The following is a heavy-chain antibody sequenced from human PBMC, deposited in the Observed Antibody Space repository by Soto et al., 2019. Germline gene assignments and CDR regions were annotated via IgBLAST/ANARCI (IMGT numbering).Heavy chain of an antibody. V-gene: IGHV3-64*04. D-gene: IGHD3-9*01. Sequence: GGSLRLSCSASGFTFSSYAMHWVRQAPGKGLEYVSAISSNGGSTYYADSVKGRFTISRDNFKNTLYLQMNSLRAEDTAVYYCAKVMGGETYYDILTGPLGMDVWGQGTTVTVSS. CDR2: ISSNGGST. J-gene: IGHJ6*02. CDR1: GFTFSSYA. CDR3: AKVMGGETYYDILTGPLGMDV.